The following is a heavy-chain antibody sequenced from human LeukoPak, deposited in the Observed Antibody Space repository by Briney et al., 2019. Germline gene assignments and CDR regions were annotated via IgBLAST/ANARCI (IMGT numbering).Heavy chain of an antibody. CDR2: ISAYNGNT. D-gene: IGHD2-2*01. CDR3: ARTRYCSSTSCYDYGMDV. CDR1: GYTFTSYG. Sequence: ASVKVSCKASGYTFTSYGISWVRQAPGQGLEWMGWISAYNGNTNYAQKLQGRVTMTTDTSTSTAYTELRSLRSDDTAVYYCARTRYCSSTSCYDYGMDVWGQGTTVTVSS. J-gene: IGHJ6*02. V-gene: IGHV1-18*01.